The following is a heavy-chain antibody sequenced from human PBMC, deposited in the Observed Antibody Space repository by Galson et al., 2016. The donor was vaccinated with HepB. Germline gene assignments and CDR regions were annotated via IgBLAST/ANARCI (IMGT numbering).Heavy chain of an antibody. CDR2: ISDSGSTT. CDR1: GFTFSSYA. V-gene: IGHV3-23*01. D-gene: IGHD3-22*01. CDR3: ANYRGGYGGPRYYDYYNGMDV. Sequence: SLRLSCAASGFTFSSYAMSWVRQAPGKGLEWVSAISDSGSTTYYTDSVKGRFTISRDNSRNTLHLQMNSLTAEDTATYYCANYRGGYGGPRYYDYYNGMDVWGQGTTVTVSS. J-gene: IGHJ6*02.